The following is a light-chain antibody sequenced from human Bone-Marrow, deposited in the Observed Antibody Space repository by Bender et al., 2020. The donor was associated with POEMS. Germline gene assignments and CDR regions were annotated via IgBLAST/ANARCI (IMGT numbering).Light chain of an antibody. CDR2: NNN. CDR3: QSYDSSLNVV. V-gene: IGLV1-44*01. CDR1: SSNIGINS. J-gene: IGLJ3*02. Sequence: QSVLTQPPSASGTPGQRVTISCSGSSSNIGINSVNWYQQLPGTAPKLLIYNNNQRPSGVPDRFFGSKSGTSASLAITGLQAEDEADYYCQSYDSSLNVVFGGGTKLTVL.